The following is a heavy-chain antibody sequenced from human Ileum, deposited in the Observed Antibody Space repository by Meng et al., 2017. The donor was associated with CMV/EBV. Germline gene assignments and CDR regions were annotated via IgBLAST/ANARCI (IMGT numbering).Heavy chain of an antibody. D-gene: IGHD5/OR15-5a*01. CDR3: ARDRRDIVSTITKGNWFDP. Sequence: GSLRLSCTVSTGYITSFYWSWIRQSPGKGLEWMGSVYYSGRTDYNPSLRSRVAISIDTSKDQFSLMLRSVTAADTAVYYCARDRRDIVSTITKGNWFDPWGQGTLVTVSS. CDR2: VYYSGRT. J-gene: IGHJ5*02. V-gene: IGHV4-59*01. CDR1: TGYITSFY.